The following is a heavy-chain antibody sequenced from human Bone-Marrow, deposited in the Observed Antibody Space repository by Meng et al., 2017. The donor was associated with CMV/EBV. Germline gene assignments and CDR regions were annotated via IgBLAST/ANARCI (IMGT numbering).Heavy chain of an antibody. CDR2: INPNSGGT. Sequence: ASVKVSCKASGYTFTGYYMHWVRQAPGQGLEWMGWINPNSGGTNYAQKFQGRVTMTRDTSISTAYMELSRLRSDDTAVYYCARVAGRVTRYYFDYWGQGTLVTVSS. CDR1: GYTFTGYY. D-gene: IGHD4-17*01. V-gene: IGHV1-2*02. CDR3: ARVAGRVTRYYFDY. J-gene: IGHJ4*02.